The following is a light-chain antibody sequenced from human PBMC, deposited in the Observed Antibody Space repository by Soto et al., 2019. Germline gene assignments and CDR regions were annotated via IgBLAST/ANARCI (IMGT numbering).Light chain of an antibody. CDR2: DVT. V-gene: IGLV2-14*03. CDR1: SSDVDGYNY. Sequence: QCALTHPSSVTWAXGESITICCTGTSSDVDGYNYVAWYQHRPGKAPKLIIYDVTSRPSGVSIRFSGSKSDNTASLTISGLQPEDEADYHCSSYTTSNTRQIVFGTGTKVTVL. CDR3: SSYTTSNTRQIV. J-gene: IGLJ1*01.